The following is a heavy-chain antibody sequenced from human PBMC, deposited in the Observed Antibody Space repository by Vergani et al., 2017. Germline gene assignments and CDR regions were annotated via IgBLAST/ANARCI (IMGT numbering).Heavy chain of an antibody. Sequence: QLQLQESGPGLVKPSATLSLTCSVSGASIRSSNYYWGLIRQPPGKGLDWISSIYYSGSTYYNPSLKSRVTISVDTSKNQFSLKLSSVTAADTAVYFCARHSTVEWLVKLGWIDPWGQGILVTVSS. J-gene: IGHJ5*02. CDR3: ARHSTVEWLVKLGWIDP. CDR1: GASIRSSNYY. V-gene: IGHV4-39*01. D-gene: IGHD6-19*01. CDR2: IYYSGST.